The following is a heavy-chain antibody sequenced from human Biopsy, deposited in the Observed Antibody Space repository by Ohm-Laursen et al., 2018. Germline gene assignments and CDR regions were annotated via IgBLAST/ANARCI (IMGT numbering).Heavy chain of an antibody. V-gene: IGHV3-48*01. Sequence: SLRLSCAASGFTFSTYAMNWVRQAPGQGLEWISYISSTSSDTYYADSVKGRFTVSRDNAKNSLFLQMNSLRAEDTAVYYCARRAIWGQGTTVTVSS. CDR3: ARRAI. CDR2: ISSTSSDT. J-gene: IGHJ3*02. CDR1: GFTFSTYA.